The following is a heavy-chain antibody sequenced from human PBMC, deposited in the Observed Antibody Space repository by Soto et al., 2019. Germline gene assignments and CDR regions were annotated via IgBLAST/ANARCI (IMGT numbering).Heavy chain of an antibody. J-gene: IGHJ4*02. CDR1: GGTSTRYA. CDR3: NRGSEYDFWSGYL. D-gene: IGHD3-3*01. Sequence: QERLVQSGAEVRKPGSSVKVSCKVTGGTSTRYAINWVRQAPGQGLEWLGGIVPMFGTSKYAQKFQGRVTITADTSTNIAYMELRSLRSEDTAVYYCNRGSEYDFWSGYLWVQGTLVSVSS. CDR2: IVPMFGTS. V-gene: IGHV1-69*06.